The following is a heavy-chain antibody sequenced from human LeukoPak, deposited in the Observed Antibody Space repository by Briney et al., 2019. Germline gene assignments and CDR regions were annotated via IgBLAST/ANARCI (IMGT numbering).Heavy chain of an antibody. D-gene: IGHD2-2*01. CDR2: INTNTGNP. CDR3: ALTSGVVVPAAYDY. CDR1: GYTFTSYA. Sequence: GSSVKVSCKASGYTFTSYAMNWVRQAPGQGLEWMGWINTNTGNPTYAQGFTGRFVFSLDTSVSTAYLQISSLKAEDTAVYYCALTSGVVVPAAYDYWGQGTLVTVSS. V-gene: IGHV7-4-1*02. J-gene: IGHJ4*02.